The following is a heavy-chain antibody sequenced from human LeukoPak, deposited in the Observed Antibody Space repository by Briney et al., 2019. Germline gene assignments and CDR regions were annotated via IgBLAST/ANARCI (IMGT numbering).Heavy chain of an antibody. CDR2: IYPGDSDT. D-gene: IGHD3-3*01. Sequence: GESLKISCKGSGYSFSNYWIGWVRQMPGKGLEWMGIIYPGDSDTRYSPSFQGQVTISADKSISTAYLQWSSLKASDTAMHYCARPMYYDFWSGYYSEYYFDYWGQGTLVTVSS. CDR1: GYSFSNYW. J-gene: IGHJ4*02. CDR3: ARPMYYDFWSGYYSEYYFDY. V-gene: IGHV5-51*01.